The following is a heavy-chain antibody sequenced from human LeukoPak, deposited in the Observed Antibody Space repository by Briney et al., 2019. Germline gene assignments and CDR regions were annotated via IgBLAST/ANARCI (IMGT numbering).Heavy chain of an antibody. CDR3: AKRIRVNWFDP. Sequence: GGSLRLSCAGSGFTLSSYWMHWVRQAPGKGLEWVSAISGSGGSTYYADSVKGRFTISRDNSKNTLYLQMNSLRAEDTAVYYCAKRIRVNWFDPWGQGTLVTVSS. J-gene: IGHJ5*02. V-gene: IGHV3-23*01. CDR1: GFTLSSYW. CDR2: ISGSGGST.